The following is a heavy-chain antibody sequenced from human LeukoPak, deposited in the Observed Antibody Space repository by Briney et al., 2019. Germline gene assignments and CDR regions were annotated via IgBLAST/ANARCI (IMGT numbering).Heavy chain of an antibody. D-gene: IGHD1-14*01. Sequence: GGSLRLSCAASGFTFSSYAMSWVRQAPGKGLEWVSAISGNGGSTYYADSVKGRFTIPRDNSKNTLYLQMNSLRAEDTAVYYCAKDPLSPEYYYYYYGMDVWGQGTTVTVSS. CDR2: ISGNGGST. J-gene: IGHJ6*02. CDR3: AKDPLSPEYYYYYYGMDV. CDR1: GFTFSSYA. V-gene: IGHV3-23*01.